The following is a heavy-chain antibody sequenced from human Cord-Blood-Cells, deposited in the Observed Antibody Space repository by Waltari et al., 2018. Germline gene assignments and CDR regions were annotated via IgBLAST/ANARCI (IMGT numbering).Heavy chain of an antibody. CDR3: ARGCSSTSCYYACDY. V-gene: IGHV1-2*02. CDR1: GYTFTGSY. D-gene: IGHD2-2*01. Sequence: QVQLVQSGAEVKKPGASVKVSCKASGYTFTGSYMHWVRQAPGQGLEWMGWINPNSGGTNYAQKCQGRVTMTRDTSISVVYMERSRLRSDDTAVYYCARGCSSTSCYYACDYWGQGTLVTVSS. CDR2: INPNSGGT. J-gene: IGHJ4*02.